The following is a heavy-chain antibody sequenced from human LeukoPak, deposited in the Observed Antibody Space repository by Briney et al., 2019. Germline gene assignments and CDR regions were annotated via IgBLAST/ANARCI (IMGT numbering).Heavy chain of an antibody. CDR3: ARARGGRYYYGSGSYDPDY. CDR2: INTNTGNP. J-gene: IGHJ4*02. Sequence: ASVKVSCKASGYTFTSYAMNWVRQAPGQGLEWMGWINTNTGNPTYAQGFTGRFAFSLDTSVSTAYLQISSLKAEDTAVYYCARARGGRYYYGSGSYDPDYWGQGTLVTVSS. D-gene: IGHD3-10*01. CDR1: GYTFTSYA. V-gene: IGHV7-4-1*02.